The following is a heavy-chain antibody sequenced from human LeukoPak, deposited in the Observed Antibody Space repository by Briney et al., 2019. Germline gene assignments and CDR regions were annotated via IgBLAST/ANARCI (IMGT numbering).Heavy chain of an antibody. J-gene: IGHJ4*02. V-gene: IGHV3-23*01. CDR2: IGSPGET. CDR3: AKDATPGNSIWDYFAY. CDR1: GFDFSICA. Sequence: GGSLRLSCAPSGFDFSICAMTWVRQAPGKGLEWVASIGSPGETYYADSVKGRFAVSRENSQNTVFLQLTSLTAEDTAIYYCAKDATPGNSIWDYFAYWGQGALVTVSS. D-gene: IGHD2-15*01.